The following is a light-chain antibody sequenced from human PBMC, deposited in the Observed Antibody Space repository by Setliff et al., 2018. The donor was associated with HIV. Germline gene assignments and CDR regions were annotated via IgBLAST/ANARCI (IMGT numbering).Light chain of an antibody. CDR2: GVN. J-gene: IGLJ1*01. CDR3: SSYSSIGTQM. V-gene: IGLV2-14*01. CDR1: STDIGGYNF. Sequence: QSVLTQPASVSGSPGQSITISCTGTSTDIGGYNFVSWYQQHPGKAPKVMIYGVNNRPSGVSYRFSGFKSGNTASLTISGLQAEDEADYYCSSYSSIGTQMFGTGTKVTVL.